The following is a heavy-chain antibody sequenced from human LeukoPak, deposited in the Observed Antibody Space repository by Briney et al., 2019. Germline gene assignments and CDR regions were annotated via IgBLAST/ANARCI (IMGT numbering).Heavy chain of an antibody. Sequence: QPGGSLRLSCAASGFTVSSTYMSWVRQAPGKGLEWVSIIYSAGSTYYADSVKGRFTISRDSSKNTLYLQMNSLRAEDTAVYYCARDRSGSYYAAFDIWGQGTMVTVSS. CDR3: ARDRSGSYYAAFDI. CDR2: IYSAGST. D-gene: IGHD1-26*01. V-gene: IGHV3-53*01. J-gene: IGHJ3*02. CDR1: GFTVSSTY.